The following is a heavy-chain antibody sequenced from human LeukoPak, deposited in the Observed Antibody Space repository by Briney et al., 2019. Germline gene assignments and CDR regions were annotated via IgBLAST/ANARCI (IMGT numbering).Heavy chain of an antibody. D-gene: IGHD6-13*01. CDR3: AREAAAAGTQWFDP. CDR2: IIPIFGTA. CDR1: GGTLTIYA. V-gene: IGHV1-69*06. J-gene: IGHJ5*02. Sequence: ASVTLSFKASGGTLTIYAVSWVRQARGQGLEWMGGIIPIFGTANYAQKFQGRVTITADKSTSTAYMELSSLRSEDTAVYYCAREAAAAGTQWFDPWGQGTLVTVSS.